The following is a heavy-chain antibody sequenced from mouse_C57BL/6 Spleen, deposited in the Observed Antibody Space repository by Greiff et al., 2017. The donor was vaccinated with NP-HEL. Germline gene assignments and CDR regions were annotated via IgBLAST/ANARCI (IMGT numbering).Heavy chain of an antibody. CDR2: INPSNGGT. J-gene: IGHJ1*03. CDR3: ARYYYGSSLHWYFDV. Sequence: VKLQQPGTELVKPGASVKLSCKASGYTFTSYWMHWVKQRPGQGLEWIGNINPSNGGTNYNEKFKSKATLTVDKSSSTAYMQLSSLTSEDSAVYYCARYYYGSSLHWYFDVWGTGTTVTVSS. V-gene: IGHV1-53*01. D-gene: IGHD1-1*01. CDR1: GYTFTSYW.